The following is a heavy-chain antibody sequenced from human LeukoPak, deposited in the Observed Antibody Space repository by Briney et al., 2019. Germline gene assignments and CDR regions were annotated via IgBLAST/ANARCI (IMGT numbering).Heavy chain of an antibody. J-gene: IGHJ5*02. CDR2: ISAYNGNT. D-gene: IGHD6-13*01. Sequence: ASVKVSCKASGYTFTSYGISWVRQAPGQGLEWTGWISAYNGNTNYAQKLQGRVTMTTDTSTNTAYMELRSLRSDDTAVYYCARGAAAADNWFDPWGQGTLSPSPQ. CDR1: GYTFTSYG. V-gene: IGHV1-18*01. CDR3: ARGAAAADNWFDP.